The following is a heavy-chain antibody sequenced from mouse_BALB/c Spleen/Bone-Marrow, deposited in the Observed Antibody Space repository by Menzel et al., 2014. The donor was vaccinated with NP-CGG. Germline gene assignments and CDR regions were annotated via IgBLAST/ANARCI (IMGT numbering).Heavy chain of an antibody. D-gene: IGHD4-1*01. CDR1: GFNIKDTY. V-gene: IGHV14-3*02. Sequence: EVHLQQSGAELVKPGASVKLSCTASGFNIKDTYMHWVKQRPEQGLEWIGRIDPANGNTKYDPKFQGKATITADTSSNTAYLQLGSLTSEDTAVYYCARWEYYAIDYWGQGTSVTVSS. CDR3: ARWEYYAIDY. J-gene: IGHJ4*01. CDR2: IDPANGNT.